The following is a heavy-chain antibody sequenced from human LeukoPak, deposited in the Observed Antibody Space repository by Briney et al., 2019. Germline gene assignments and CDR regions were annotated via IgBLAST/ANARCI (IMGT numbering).Heavy chain of an antibody. D-gene: IGHD3-3*01. Sequence: GGSLRLSCAASGFTFSSYSMNWVRQAPGKGLEWVSYISSSSSTIYYADSVKGRFTISRDNAKNSLYLQMNSLRAEDTAVYYCAREGDFWSGYYTDFDYWGQGTLVTVSS. V-gene: IGHV3-48*01. J-gene: IGHJ4*02. CDR1: GFTFSSYS. CDR3: AREGDFWSGYYTDFDY. CDR2: ISSSSSTI.